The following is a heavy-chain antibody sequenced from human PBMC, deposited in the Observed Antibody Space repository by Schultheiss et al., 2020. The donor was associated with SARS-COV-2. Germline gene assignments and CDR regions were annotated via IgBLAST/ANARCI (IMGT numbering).Heavy chain of an antibody. CDR1: GFTFSSYA. D-gene: IGHD3-3*01. Sequence: GESLKISCAASGFTFSSYAMHWVRQAPGKGLEWVAVISYDGSNKYYADSVKGRFTISRDNSKNTLYLQMNSLRAEDTAVYYCAKQYDFWSGYHADAFDIWGQGTMVTVSS. J-gene: IGHJ3*02. CDR2: ISYDGSNK. V-gene: IGHV3-30*04. CDR3: AKQYDFWSGYHADAFDI.